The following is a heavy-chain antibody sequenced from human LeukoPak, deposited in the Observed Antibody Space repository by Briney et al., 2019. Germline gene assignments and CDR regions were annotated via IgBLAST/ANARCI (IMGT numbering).Heavy chain of an antibody. CDR1: GFTFSSYG. CDR3: AKDSQLTCAAPYY. V-gene: IGHV3-33*06. CDR2: IWYDGSNK. J-gene: IGHJ4*02. Sequence: GGSLRLSCAASGFTFSSYGMHWVRQAPGKGLEWVAVIWYDGSNKYYADSVKGRFTISRDNSKNTLYLQMNSLRAEDTAVYYCAKDSQLTCAAPYYWGQGTLVTVSS. D-gene: IGHD1-1*01.